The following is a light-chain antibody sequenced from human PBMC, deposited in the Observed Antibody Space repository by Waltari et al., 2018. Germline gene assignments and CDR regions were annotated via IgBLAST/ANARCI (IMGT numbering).Light chain of an antibody. CDR2: SAF. V-gene: IGKV1-39*01. CDR3: QQSYSLPLT. CDR1: RTISND. Sequence: DIQMTQSPSSLSASLEARVTITCRASRTISNDLNWYQQKPGKAPKLLIYSAFRLQSGVPSRFSGGGTGTDFTLTISSLQAEDFATYYCQQSYSLPLTFGGGTKVEMK. J-gene: IGKJ4*01.